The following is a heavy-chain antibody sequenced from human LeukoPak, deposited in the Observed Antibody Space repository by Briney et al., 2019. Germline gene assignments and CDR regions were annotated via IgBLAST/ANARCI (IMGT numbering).Heavy chain of an antibody. J-gene: IGHJ4*02. Sequence: ASVKVSCRASGYTFTGYYMHWVRQAPGQGLEWMGRINPNSGGTNYAQRFQGRVTMTRDTSISTAYMELSRLRSDDTAVYYCASGYYDSSGYYAWGQGTLVTVSS. CDR2: INPNSGGT. CDR3: ASGYYDSSGYYA. V-gene: IGHV1-2*06. CDR1: GYTFTGYY. D-gene: IGHD3-22*01.